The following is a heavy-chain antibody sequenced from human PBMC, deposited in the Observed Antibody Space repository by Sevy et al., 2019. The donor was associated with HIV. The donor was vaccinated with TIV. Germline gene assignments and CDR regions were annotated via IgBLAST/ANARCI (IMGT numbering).Heavy chain of an antibody. CDR3: AREVVTATNWFDP. J-gene: IGHJ5*02. D-gene: IGHD2-21*02. CDR1: GYTFTSYD. V-gene: IGHV1-8*01. Sequence: ASVKVSCKASGYTFTSYDINWVRQATGQGLEWMGWMNPNSGNTGYAQKFQGRVTMTRNTSISTAYMELSSLGSEDTAVYYCAREVVTATNWFDPWGQGTLVTVSS. CDR2: MNPNSGNT.